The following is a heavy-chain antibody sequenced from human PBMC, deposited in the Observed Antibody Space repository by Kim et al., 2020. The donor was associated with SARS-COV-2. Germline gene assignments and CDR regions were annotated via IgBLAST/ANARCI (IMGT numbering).Heavy chain of an antibody. Sequence: KGRFTISRDNAKNSLYLQMSSRRAENTAVYYCAREPEVGYSSNFFGYFDYWGQGTLVTVSS. CDR3: AREPEVGYSSNFFGYFDY. V-gene: IGHV3-11*05. J-gene: IGHJ4*02. D-gene: IGHD6-13*01.